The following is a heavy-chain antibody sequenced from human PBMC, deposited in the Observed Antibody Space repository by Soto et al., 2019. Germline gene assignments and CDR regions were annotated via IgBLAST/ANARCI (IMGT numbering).Heavy chain of an antibody. J-gene: IGHJ6*02. D-gene: IGHD3-10*01. CDR1: GYTFSNFA. V-gene: IGHV1-3*01. Sequence: QVQLVQSGAEVKKPGASVKVSCKASGYTFSNFAMHWVRQAPGQRLEWMGWINPGNGNTKYSQTFQGRVTITRDTSASTAYLELSSLRSEDTAVYYCARAVARGVKTIYYLYGMDVWGQGTTVTVSS. CDR3: ARAVARGVKTIYYLYGMDV. CDR2: INPGNGNT.